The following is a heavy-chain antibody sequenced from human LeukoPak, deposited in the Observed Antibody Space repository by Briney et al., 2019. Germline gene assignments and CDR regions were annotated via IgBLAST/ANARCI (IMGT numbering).Heavy chain of an antibody. Sequence: GGSLRLSCAASGFTFDDYVMQWVRQAPGKGLEWVSAISGSGGSTFYADSVKGRFTISRDNSENTVYLQMNSLTVEDTAVYCAKAYCGSASSSRADYWGKGTQVTVSS. CDR2: ISGSGGST. CDR1: GFTFDDYV. D-gene: IGHD2-2*01. V-gene: IGHV3-23*01. CDR3: AKAYCGSASSSRADY. J-gene: IGHJ4*02.